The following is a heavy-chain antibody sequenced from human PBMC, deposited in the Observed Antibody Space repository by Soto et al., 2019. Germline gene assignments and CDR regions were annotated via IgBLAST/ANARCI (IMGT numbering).Heavy chain of an antibody. D-gene: IGHD1-26*01. Sequence: KTSETLSLTCTVSGGSISSGDYYWSWIRQPPGKGLEWIGYIYYSGSTYYNPSLKSRVTISVDTSKNQFSLKLSSVTAADTAVYYCARDPGRVVRANYNRFDPWGQGTLVNVSS. CDR3: ARDPGRVVRANYNRFDP. CDR1: GGSISSGDYY. V-gene: IGHV4-30-4*01. J-gene: IGHJ5*02. CDR2: IYYSGST.